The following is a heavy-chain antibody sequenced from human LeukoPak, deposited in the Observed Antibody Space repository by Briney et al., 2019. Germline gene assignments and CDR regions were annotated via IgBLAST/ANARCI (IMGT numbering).Heavy chain of an antibody. V-gene: IGHV1-18*01. CDR3: ARDLGLSTYCGGDCYPNSFDY. CDR1: GYTFTSYG. Sequence: ASVKVSCKASGYTFTSYGISWVRQAPGQGLEWMGWISAYNGNTNYAQKLQGRVTMTTDTSTSTAYMELRSLRSDDTAVYYCARDLGLSTYCGGDCYPNSFDYRGQGTLVTVSS. J-gene: IGHJ4*02. CDR2: ISAYNGNT. D-gene: IGHD2-21*02.